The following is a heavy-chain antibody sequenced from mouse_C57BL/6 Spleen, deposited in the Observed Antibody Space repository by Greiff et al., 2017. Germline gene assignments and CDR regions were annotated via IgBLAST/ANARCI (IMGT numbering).Heavy chain of an antibody. CDR1: GYTFTSYW. CDR3: ARSGDYVSSYGRYFDV. V-gene: IGHV1-72*01. D-gene: IGHD1-1*01. CDR2: IDPNSGGT. Sequence: QVQLQQPGAELVKPGASVKLSCKASGYTFTSYWMHWVKQRPGRGLEWIGRIDPNSGGTKYNEKFKSKATLTVDKPSSTAYMQLSSLTSEDSAVYYCARSGDYVSSYGRYFDVWGTGTTVTVSS. J-gene: IGHJ1*03.